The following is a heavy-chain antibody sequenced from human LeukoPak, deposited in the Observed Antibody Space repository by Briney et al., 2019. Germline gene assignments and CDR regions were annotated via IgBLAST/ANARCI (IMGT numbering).Heavy chain of an antibody. D-gene: IGHD1-26*01. J-gene: IGHJ4*02. V-gene: IGHV3-30*04. CDR1: GFTFRSYA. Sequence: GGSLRLSCAASGFTFRSYAMHWVGQAPGKGLEGVAVISYDGSNKYYADSVKGRFPISRDNCKNTLYLQMNSLRAEDTAVYYCARDGSGGTYPGSYYFDYWGQGTLVTVS. CDR2: ISYDGSNK. CDR3: ARDGSGGTYPGSYYFDY.